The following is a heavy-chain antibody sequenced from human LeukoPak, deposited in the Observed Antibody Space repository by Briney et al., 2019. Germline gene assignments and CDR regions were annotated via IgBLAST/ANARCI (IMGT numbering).Heavy chain of an antibody. J-gene: IGHJ3*02. CDR2: ISGSGGST. CDR3: ARDPRRWLQFLGYAFDI. Sequence: GGSLRLSCAASGFTFSSYGMSWVRQAPGKGLEWVSAISGSGGSTYYADSVKGRFTISRDNSKNTLYLQMNSLRAEDTALYYCARDPRRWLQFLGYAFDIWGQGTMVTVSS. CDR1: GFTFSSYG. V-gene: IGHV3-23*01. D-gene: IGHD5-24*01.